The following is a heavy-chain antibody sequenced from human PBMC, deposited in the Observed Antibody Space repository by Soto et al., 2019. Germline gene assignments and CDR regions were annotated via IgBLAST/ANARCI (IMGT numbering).Heavy chain of an antibody. Sequence: QVQLVQSGAEVKKPGASVKVSCKASGYTFTGHYMHWVRQAPGQGLEWMGWINPNSGGANYAQKFQGRVTMTRDTSISTAYRELSSLRSDDTAVYYCTRGGVGATATSGSPTHDYWGQGTLVTVSS. CDR1: GYTFTGHY. V-gene: IGHV1-2*02. CDR2: INPNSGGA. J-gene: IGHJ4*02. D-gene: IGHD1-26*01. CDR3: TRGGVGATATSGSPTHDY.